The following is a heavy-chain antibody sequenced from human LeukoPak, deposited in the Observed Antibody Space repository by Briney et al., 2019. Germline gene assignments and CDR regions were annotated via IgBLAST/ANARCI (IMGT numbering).Heavy chain of an antibody. Sequence: SETLSLTCSVSGGSMFSYYWNWIRQSPGKGLEWIGYIYSNGITKYSPDLRRRGTISFATSRNQFTLRLTSVTAADTAIYYCARRAYYDSSGYHPTSGYFDLWGRGTLVTVSS. D-gene: IGHD3-22*01. CDR1: GGSMFSYY. V-gene: IGHV4-4*08. J-gene: IGHJ2*01. CDR2: IYSNGIT. CDR3: ARRAYYDSSGYHPTSGYFDL.